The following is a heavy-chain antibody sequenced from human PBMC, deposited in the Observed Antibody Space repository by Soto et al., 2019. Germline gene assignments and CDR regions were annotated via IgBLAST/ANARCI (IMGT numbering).Heavy chain of an antibody. J-gene: IGHJ3*02. Sequence: GASVKVSCKASGYTSIDYYIHWVRQAPGQGLEWMGWIKPKTGATSYAQNFRGRVTMTRDASFSTAFMDLSSLTSDDTAVYYCAKDVNSGWRSTLGSLGFDIWGRGTMVTVSS. CDR1: GYTSIDYY. V-gene: IGHV1-2*02. CDR2: IKPKTGAT. D-gene: IGHD1-1*01. CDR3: AKDVNSGWRSTLGSLGFDI.